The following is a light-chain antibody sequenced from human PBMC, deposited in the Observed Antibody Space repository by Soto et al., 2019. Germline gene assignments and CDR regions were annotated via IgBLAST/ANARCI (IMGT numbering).Light chain of an antibody. CDR3: ETWDSNTQV. Sequence: QLVLTQSSSASASLGSSVKLTCTLSSGHSSYIIAWHQQQPGKAPRYLMKLEGSGSYNKGSGVPDRFSGSSSGADRYLTISHLQSEDEADYYSETWDSNTQVFGGGTKLTVL. V-gene: IGLV4-60*03. CDR2: LEGSGSY. J-gene: IGLJ2*01. CDR1: SGHSSYI.